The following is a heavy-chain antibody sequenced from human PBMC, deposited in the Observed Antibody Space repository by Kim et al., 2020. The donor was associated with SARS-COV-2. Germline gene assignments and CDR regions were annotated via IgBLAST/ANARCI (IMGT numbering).Heavy chain of an antibody. CDR3: ARGSTMVQGGPRVYYYYYMDV. V-gene: IGHV4-34*01. CDR2: INHSGST. J-gene: IGHJ6*03. D-gene: IGHD3-10*01. Sequence: SETLSLTCAVYGGSFSGYYWSWIRQPPGKGLEWIGEINHSGSTNYNPSLKSRVTISVDTSKNQFSLKLSSVTAADTAVYYCARGSTMVQGGPRVYYYYYMDVWGKGTTVTVSS. CDR1: GGSFSGYY.